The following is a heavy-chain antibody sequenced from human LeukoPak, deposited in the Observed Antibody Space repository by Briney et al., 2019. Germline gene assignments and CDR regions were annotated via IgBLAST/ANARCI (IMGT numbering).Heavy chain of an antibody. V-gene: IGHV3-74*01. D-gene: IGHD5-18*01. Sequence: GGSLRLSCAASGFTFSSYEMNWVRQAPGKGLVWVSRINSDGSSTSYADSVKGRFTISRDNAKNTLYLQMNSLRAEDTAVYYCARGYAVDTAMGRSNWFDPWGQGTLVTVSS. CDR1: GFTFSSYE. J-gene: IGHJ5*02. CDR2: INSDGSST. CDR3: ARGYAVDTAMGRSNWFDP.